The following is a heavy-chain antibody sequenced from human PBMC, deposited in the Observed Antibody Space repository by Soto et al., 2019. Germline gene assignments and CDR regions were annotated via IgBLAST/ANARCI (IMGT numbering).Heavy chain of an antibody. CDR2: IGDRGGAT. J-gene: IGHJ3*01. CDR1: GFTFSSYA. V-gene: IGHV3-23*01. D-gene: IGHD4-17*01. Sequence: PGGSLRLSCAASGFTFSSYAMSWVRQAPGKGLEWVSSIGDRGGATHYADSVEGRFTISRDTSKNTLFLQMNSLRAEDTAVYYCARDPYYGAGPFDFWGQRTLVTVSS. CDR3: ARDPYYGAGPFDF.